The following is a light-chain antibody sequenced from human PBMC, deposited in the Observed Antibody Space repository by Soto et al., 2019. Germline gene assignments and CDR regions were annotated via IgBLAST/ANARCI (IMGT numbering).Light chain of an antibody. CDR1: QSVSSN. CDR3: QQYDNWPLT. CDR2: GAS. V-gene: IGKV3-15*01. Sequence: EIVMTQSPATLSVSPGERATLSCRASQSVSSNLAWYQQKSGQTPRLLIYGASTRATDIPARFSGSGSGTEFTLTISSLQSEDFAVYYCQQYDNWPLTFGGGTKVGIK. J-gene: IGKJ4*01.